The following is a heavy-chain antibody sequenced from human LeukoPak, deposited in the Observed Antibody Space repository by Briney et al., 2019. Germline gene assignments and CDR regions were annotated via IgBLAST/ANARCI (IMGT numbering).Heavy chain of an antibody. J-gene: IGHJ4*02. V-gene: IGHV3-23*01. CDR3: AKDNPEVVVTAIEVDFDY. Sequence: GGSLRLSCAASGFTFSSYAMSWVRQAPGKGLEWVSAISGSGGSTYYADSVKGRFTISRDNSKNTLYLQMNSLRAEDTAVYYCAKDNPEVVVTAIEVDFDYWGQGTLVTVSS. CDR1: GFTFSSYA. D-gene: IGHD2-21*02. CDR2: ISGSGGST.